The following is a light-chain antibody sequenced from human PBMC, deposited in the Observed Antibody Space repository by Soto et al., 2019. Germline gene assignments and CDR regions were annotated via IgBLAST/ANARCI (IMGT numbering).Light chain of an antibody. Sequence: EILLTQSPSTLSLSPGEGVTLSCRASQSVTVNSLAWYQQKPGQAPRPLIYAASTRAAAAPDRFTGSGSGTDFALTISRLEPEDFGVYYCQQYGDSPLTSGPGTKVDIK. CDR3: QQYGDSPLT. J-gene: IGKJ3*01. CDR2: AAS. CDR1: QSVTVNS. V-gene: IGKV3-20*01.